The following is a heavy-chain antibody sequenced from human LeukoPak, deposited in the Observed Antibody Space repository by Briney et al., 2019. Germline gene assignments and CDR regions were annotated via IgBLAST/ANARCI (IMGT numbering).Heavy chain of an antibody. V-gene: IGHV4-59*02. CDR1: GVSVTSYY. J-gene: IGHJ4*02. Sequence: SETLSLTCTVSGVSVTSYYWSWIRQPPGKGLEWIANIYYSGSTKYNPSLKSRVTISVDTSKNQFSLKLSSVTAADTAVYYCARLTGYDWESSYDYWGQGTLVTVSS. CDR2: IYYSGST. CDR3: ARLTGYDWESSYDY. D-gene: IGHD5-12*01.